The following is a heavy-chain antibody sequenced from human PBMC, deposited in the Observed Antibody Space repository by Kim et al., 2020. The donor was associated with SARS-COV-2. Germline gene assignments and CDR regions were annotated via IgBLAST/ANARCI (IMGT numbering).Heavy chain of an antibody. V-gene: IGHV3-11*01. Sequence: GGSLRLSCAASGFTFSDYYMSWIRQAPGKGLEWVSYISSSGSTIYYADSVKGRFTISRDNAKNSLYLQMNSLRAEDTAVYYCARDYYDSSGSDYYYYMDVWGKGTTVTVSS. CDR1: GFTFSDYY. CDR2: ISSSGSTI. J-gene: IGHJ6*03. D-gene: IGHD3-22*01. CDR3: ARDYYDSSGSDYYYYMDV.